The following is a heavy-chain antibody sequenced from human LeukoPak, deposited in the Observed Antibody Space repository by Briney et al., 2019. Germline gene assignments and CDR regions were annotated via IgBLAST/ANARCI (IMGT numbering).Heavy chain of an antibody. CDR2: ISSSSSYI. CDR1: GFTFSSYS. D-gene: IGHD2-15*01. Sequence: GGSLRLSCAASGFTFSSYSMNWVRQAPGKGLEWVSSISSSSSYIYYADSVKGRFTISRDNAKNSLYLQMNSLRAEDTAVYYCARDLGSADAFDIWGQGTIVTVSS. J-gene: IGHJ3*02. V-gene: IGHV3-21*01. CDR3: ARDLGSADAFDI.